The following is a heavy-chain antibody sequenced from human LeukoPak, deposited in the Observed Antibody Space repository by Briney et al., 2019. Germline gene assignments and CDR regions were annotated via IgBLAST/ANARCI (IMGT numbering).Heavy chain of an antibody. CDR2: IIPIFGTA. V-gene: IGHV1-69*13. D-gene: IGHD2-2*01. Sequence: SVKVSCKASGYTFTSYGISWVRQAPGQGLEWMGGIIPIFGTANYAQKFQGRVTITADESTSTAYMELSSPRSEDTAVYYCARGAFCSSTSLVCNMDVWGKGTTVTVSS. J-gene: IGHJ6*03. CDR3: ARGAFCSSTSLVCNMDV. CDR1: GYTFTSYG.